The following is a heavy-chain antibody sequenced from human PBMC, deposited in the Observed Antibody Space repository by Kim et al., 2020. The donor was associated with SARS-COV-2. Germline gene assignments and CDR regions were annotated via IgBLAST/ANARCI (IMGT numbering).Heavy chain of an antibody. D-gene: IGHD3-10*01. Sequence: SITRNDADSGKGRFTISKDNAKNSMFLQINSLRDEDTAMYYCARGGFGYWGQGTLVTVSS. CDR3: ARGGFGY. J-gene: IGHJ4*02. CDR2: SITR. V-gene: IGHV3-48*02.